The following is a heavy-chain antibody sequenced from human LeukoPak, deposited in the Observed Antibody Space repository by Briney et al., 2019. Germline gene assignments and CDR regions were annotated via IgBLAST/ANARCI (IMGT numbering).Heavy chain of an antibody. CDR3: ARDLTGWGAFDI. D-gene: IGHD3-9*01. Sequence: GGSLRLSCAASGFTFSSYTMNWVRQAPGKGLEWVSSISSSSSYIYYADSVKGRFTISRDNAKNSLYLQMNSLRAEDTAVYYCARDLTGWGAFDIWGQGTMVTVSS. CDR1: GFTFSSYT. V-gene: IGHV3-21*01. J-gene: IGHJ3*02. CDR2: ISSSSSYI.